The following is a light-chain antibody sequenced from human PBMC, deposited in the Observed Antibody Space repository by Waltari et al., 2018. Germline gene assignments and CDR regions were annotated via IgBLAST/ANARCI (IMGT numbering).Light chain of an antibody. Sequence: QSALTQPASVSGSPGQSITISCTGTSSDVGAYNYVSWYQHHPGKAPTLMIYDVSKRPAGVSNRFSASKPGNPASLTIAGLQAEDEADYYCTSYTTTFTWVFGGGTKLTVL. J-gene: IGLJ3*02. V-gene: IGLV2-14*03. CDR3: TSYTTTFTWV. CDR2: DVS. CDR1: SSDVGAYNY.